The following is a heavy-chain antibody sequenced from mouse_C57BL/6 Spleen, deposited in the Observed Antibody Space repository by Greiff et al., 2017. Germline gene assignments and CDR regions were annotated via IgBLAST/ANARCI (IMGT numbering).Heavy chain of an antibody. J-gene: IGHJ3*01. Sequence: VQLVESGAELVRPGASVKLSCKASGYTFTDYYINWVKQRPGQGLEWIARIYPGSGNTYYNEKFKGKATLTAEKSSSTAYMQLSSLTSEDSAVYFCARSYYSNLPGGFAYWGQGTLVTVSA. CDR2: IYPGSGNT. CDR1: GYTFTDYY. V-gene: IGHV1-76*01. D-gene: IGHD2-5*01. CDR3: ARSYYSNLPGGFAY.